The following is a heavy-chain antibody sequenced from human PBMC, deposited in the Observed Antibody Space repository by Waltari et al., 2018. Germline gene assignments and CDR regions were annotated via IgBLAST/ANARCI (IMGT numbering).Heavy chain of an antibody. D-gene: IGHD3-22*01. CDR2: IYTSGTT. Sequence: QVQLQESGPGLVKPSQTLSLTCTVSGGSISSGSYYWSWIRQSAGKGLEWIGRIYTSGTTNYNPSLKSRVTISVDTSNNQFSLKLSSVTAADTAVYYCASSFYDSSGYYYIHAFDIWGQGTMVTVSS. CDR1: GGSISSGSYY. J-gene: IGHJ3*02. V-gene: IGHV4-61*02. CDR3: ASSFYDSSGYYYIHAFDI.